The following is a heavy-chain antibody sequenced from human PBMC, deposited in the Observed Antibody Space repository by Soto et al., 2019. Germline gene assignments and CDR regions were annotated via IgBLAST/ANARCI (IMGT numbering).Heavy chain of an antibody. Sequence: SVKVSCKASGGTFSSYAISWVRQAPGQGLEWMGGIIPIFGTANYAQKFQGRVTITADESTSTAYMELSSLRSEDTAVYYCARVGIERHIAAAWFDYWGQGTLVTVSS. CDR3: ARVGIERHIAAAWFDY. J-gene: IGHJ4*02. V-gene: IGHV1-69*13. D-gene: IGHD6-13*01. CDR1: GGTFSSYA. CDR2: IIPIFGTA.